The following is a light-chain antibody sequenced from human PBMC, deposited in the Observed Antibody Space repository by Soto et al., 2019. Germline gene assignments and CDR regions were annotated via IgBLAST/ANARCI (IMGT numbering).Light chain of an antibody. CDR3: QQYGSSLIT. CDR2: GAS. Sequence: EIVLTQSPGTLSLSPGERATLSCSASQSVSSSYLAWYQQKPGQAPRLLIYGASRRATGIPDRFSGSGSGTDFTLTISRLEPEDFAVYYCQQYGSSLITFGPGTRLDIK. CDR1: QSVSSSY. J-gene: IGKJ5*01. V-gene: IGKV3-20*01.